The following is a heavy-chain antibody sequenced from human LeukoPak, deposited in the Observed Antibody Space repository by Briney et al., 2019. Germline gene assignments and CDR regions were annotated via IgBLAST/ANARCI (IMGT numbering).Heavy chain of an antibody. CDR1: GFTFSSYE. Sequence: GGSLRLSCAASGFTFSSYEMNWVRQAPGEGLEWVSYISSSGSTIYYADSVKGRFTISRDNAKNSLYLQMNSLRAEDTAVYYCARDAYYYGSGSYSPKFDYWGQGTLVTVSS. J-gene: IGHJ4*02. CDR2: ISSSGSTI. CDR3: ARDAYYYGSGSYSPKFDY. D-gene: IGHD3-10*01. V-gene: IGHV3-48*03.